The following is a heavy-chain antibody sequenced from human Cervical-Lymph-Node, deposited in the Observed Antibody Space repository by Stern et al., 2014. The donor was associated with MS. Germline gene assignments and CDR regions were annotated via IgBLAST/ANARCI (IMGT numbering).Heavy chain of an antibody. CDR3: ARGTSSGGDFDY. Sequence: QLQLQESGPGPVKPSQTLSLTCTVSGGSINNGNSYLTWIRQHPGKGLEWIGYIYYSGSTSYNPSLRSRVTMSVNTSKQQFSLKLSSVTAADTAVYYCARGTSSGGDFDYWGQGTLVTVSS. CDR1: GGSINNGNSY. J-gene: IGHJ4*02. CDR2: IYYSGST. V-gene: IGHV4-31*03. D-gene: IGHD6-19*01.